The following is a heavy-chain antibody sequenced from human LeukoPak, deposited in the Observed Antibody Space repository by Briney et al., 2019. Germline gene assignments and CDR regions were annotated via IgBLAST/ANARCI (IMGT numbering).Heavy chain of an antibody. Sequence: ASVKVSCKASGYTFTGYYMHWVRQAPGQGLEWMGWINPNSGGTNYAQRVQGRVTMTRDTSISTAYMELRRLRSDDTAVYYCARDRFGGDYYYYYMDVWGKGTTVTISS. CDR3: ARDRFGGDYYYYYMDV. J-gene: IGHJ6*03. CDR2: INPNSGGT. V-gene: IGHV1-2*02. D-gene: IGHD3-10*01. CDR1: GYTFTGYY.